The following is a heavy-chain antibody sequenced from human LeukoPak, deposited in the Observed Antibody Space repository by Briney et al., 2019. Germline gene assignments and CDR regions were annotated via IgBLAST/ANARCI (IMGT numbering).Heavy chain of an antibody. Sequence: ASVKVSCKASGYTFSAYYMHWVRQTPGQGLEWMGWINPNSGGTNYAQKFQGWVTMTRDTSISTAYMELSRLRSDDTAVYYCARGDDMALLGDYWGQGTLVTVSS. CDR1: GYTFSAYY. CDR3: ARGDDMALLGDY. CDR2: INPNSGGT. D-gene: IGHD3-9*01. V-gene: IGHV1-2*04. J-gene: IGHJ4*02.